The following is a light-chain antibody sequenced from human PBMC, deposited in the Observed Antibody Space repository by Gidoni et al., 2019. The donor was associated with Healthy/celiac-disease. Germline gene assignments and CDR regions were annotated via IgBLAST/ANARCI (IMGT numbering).Light chain of an antibody. Sequence: EIVMTQSPATLSVSPGERATLSCRASPSVSSNLAWYQQKPGQAPRLLIYGASTRATGIPARFSGSGSGTEFTLTISSLQSEDFAVYYCQQYNNWPQMLTFGGGTKVEIK. CDR1: PSVSSN. CDR2: GAS. CDR3: QQYNNWPQMLT. V-gene: IGKV3-15*01. J-gene: IGKJ4*01.